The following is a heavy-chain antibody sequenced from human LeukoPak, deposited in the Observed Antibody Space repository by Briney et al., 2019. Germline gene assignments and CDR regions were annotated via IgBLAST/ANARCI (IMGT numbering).Heavy chain of an antibody. D-gene: IGHD3-16*01. CDR3: AKDESTGGFAPGYFYGMGV. V-gene: IGHV3-9*01. CDR1: GFRFDDYG. J-gene: IGHJ6*02. CDR2: ISWSGTTT. Sequence: GGSLRLSCVVSGFRFDDYGMHWVRQAPGKGLEWVSGISWSGTTTGYADSVKGRFTISRDSAKNSLYLQMDSLRVEDTALHYCAKDESTGGFAPGYFYGMGVWGQGTTVTVSS.